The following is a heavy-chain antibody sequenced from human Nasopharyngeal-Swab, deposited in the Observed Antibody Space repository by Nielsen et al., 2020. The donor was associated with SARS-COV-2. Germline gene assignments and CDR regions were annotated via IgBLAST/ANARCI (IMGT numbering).Heavy chain of an antibody. CDR3: AKGYTTTNDAFDI. Sequence: GESLKISCAASGFTFSSYAMSWVRQAPGKGLEWVSAISGSGGSTYYADSVKGRFTISRDNSKNTLYLQMNSLRAEDTAVYYCAKGYTTTNDAFDIWGQGTMVTVSS. CDR1: GFTFSSYA. CDR2: ISGSGGST. D-gene: IGHD2/OR15-2a*01. J-gene: IGHJ3*02. V-gene: IGHV3-23*01.